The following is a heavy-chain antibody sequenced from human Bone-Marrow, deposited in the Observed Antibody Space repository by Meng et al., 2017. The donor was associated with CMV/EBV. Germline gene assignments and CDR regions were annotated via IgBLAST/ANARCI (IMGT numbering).Heavy chain of an antibody. CDR3: ARGGGGYDY. CDR2: ISRSGSTI. J-gene: IGHJ4*02. V-gene: IGHV3-48*03. D-gene: IGHD3-10*01. Sequence: GESLKISCAASGFSFSSYEMNWVRQAPGRGLEWVSYISRSGSTIYYADSVKGRFTISRDNAKNSLYLQMNSLRAEDTAVYYCARGGGGYDYWAQGTLVTVSS. CDR1: GFSFSSYE.